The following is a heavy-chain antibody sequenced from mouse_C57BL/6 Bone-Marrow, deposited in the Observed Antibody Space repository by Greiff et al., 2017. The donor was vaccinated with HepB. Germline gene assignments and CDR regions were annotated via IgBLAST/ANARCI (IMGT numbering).Heavy chain of an antibody. CDR1: GYTFTSYW. Sequence: VQLQQPGAELVKPGASVKLSCKASGYTFTSYWMHWVKQRPGQGLEWIGMIHPNSGSTNYNEKFKSKATLTVDKSSSTAYMQLSSLTSEDSAVYYCARLGLERNAMDYWGQGTSVTVSS. D-gene: IGHD4-1*01. J-gene: IGHJ4*01. CDR2: IHPNSGST. CDR3: ARLGLERNAMDY. V-gene: IGHV1-64*01.